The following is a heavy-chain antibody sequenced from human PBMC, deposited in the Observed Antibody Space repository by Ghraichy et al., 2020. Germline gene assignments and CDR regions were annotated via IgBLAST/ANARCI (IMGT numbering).Heavy chain of an antibody. D-gene: IGHD2-21*01. V-gene: IGHV4-34*01. CDR2: INHSGST. CDR1: GGSFSGYY. CDR3: ARGVFSDP. J-gene: IGHJ5*02. Sequence: SETLSLTCAVYGGSFSGYYWSWIRQPPGKGLEWIGEINHSGSTNYNPSLKSRVTISVDTSKNQFSLKLSSVTAADTAVYYCARGVFSDPWGQGTLVTVSS.